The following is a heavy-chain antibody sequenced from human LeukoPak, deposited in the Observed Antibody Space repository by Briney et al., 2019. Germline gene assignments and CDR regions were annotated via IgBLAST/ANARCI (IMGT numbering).Heavy chain of an antibody. V-gene: IGHV3-23*01. CDR1: GFIFSSYG. CDR3: AKGAHTYGDYEY. J-gene: IGHJ4*02. Sequence: PGGSLRLSCAASGFIFSSYGMHWVRQAPGKGLEWVSAISGSGGTTYYPDSAKGRFTISRDNSKNTLYLQMNSLRAEDTAVYYCAKGAHTYGDYEYWGQGTLVTVSS. D-gene: IGHD4-17*01. CDR2: ISGSGGTT.